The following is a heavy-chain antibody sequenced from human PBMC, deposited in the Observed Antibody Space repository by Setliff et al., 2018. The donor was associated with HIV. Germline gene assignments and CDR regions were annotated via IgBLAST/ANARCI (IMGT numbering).Heavy chain of an antibody. V-gene: IGHV3-73*01. CDR1: GSTFSGSP. CDR2: IKDRTDKYAT. Sequence: GGSLRLSCAASGSTFSGSPIHWVRQASGKGLEWLGRIKDRTDKYATAYAASVKGMFTIFRDDSANTAYLQINSLEIEDTAVYYCTRPQYIYENGGSDYWGQGTLVTVSS. J-gene: IGHJ4*02. D-gene: IGHD3-22*01. CDR3: TRPQYIYENGGSDY.